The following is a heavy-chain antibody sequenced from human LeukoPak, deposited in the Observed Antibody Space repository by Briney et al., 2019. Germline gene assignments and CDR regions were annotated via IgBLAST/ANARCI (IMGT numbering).Heavy chain of an antibody. Sequence: SQTLSLTCTVSGGSISSGGYYWSWIRQHPGKGLEWIGYIYYSGSTYYNPSLKSRVTISVDTSKNQFSLKLSSVTAADTAVYYCARHFTIAACRDYWGQGTPVTVSS. CDR1: GGSISSGGYY. CDR2: IYYSGST. D-gene: IGHD6-6*01. J-gene: IGHJ4*02. CDR3: ARHFTIAACRDY. V-gene: IGHV4-31*03.